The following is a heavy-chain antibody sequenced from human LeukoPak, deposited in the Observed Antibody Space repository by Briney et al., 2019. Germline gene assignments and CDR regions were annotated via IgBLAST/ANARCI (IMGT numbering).Heavy chain of an antibody. J-gene: IGHJ4*02. CDR1: GLTFSSYS. V-gene: IGHV3-48*01. CDR2: ITSSSGNP. Sequence: GGSLRLSCAASGLTFSSYSMNWVRQAPPKGLEWISYITSSSGNPYYADSAKGRFTISRDNAKNSLYLQMTSLRAEDTAVYYCARRHYDSSGYVLDCWGQGTLVTVSS. D-gene: IGHD3-22*01. CDR3: ARRHYDSSGYVLDC.